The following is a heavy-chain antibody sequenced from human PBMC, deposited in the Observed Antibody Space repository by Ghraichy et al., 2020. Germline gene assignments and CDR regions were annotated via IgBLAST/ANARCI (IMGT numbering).Heavy chain of an antibody. CDR1: GFTFSSYA. D-gene: IGHD3-22*01. CDR3: AKGYYYDSSGYYSLVDY. V-gene: IGHV3-23*01. J-gene: IGHJ4*02. CDR2: ISGSGGST. Sequence: GESLRLSCAAFGFTFSSYAMSWVRQAPGKGLEWVSAISGSGGSTYYADSVKGRFTISRDNSKNTLYLQMNSLRAEDTAVYYCAKGYYYDSSGYYSLVDYWGQGTLVTVSS.